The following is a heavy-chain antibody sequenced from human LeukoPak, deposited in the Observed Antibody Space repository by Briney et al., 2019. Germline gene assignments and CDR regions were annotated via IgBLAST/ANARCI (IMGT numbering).Heavy chain of an antibody. Sequence: GESLQISCKVSGYTFANSWIGWVRQMPGKGLECMGIIYPGDSETRYSPSFQGHVTISADESINTAYLQWTSLKASDTAMYYCAKHRGYNYGQYYFEYWGQGTLVTVSS. J-gene: IGHJ4*02. D-gene: IGHD5-18*01. V-gene: IGHV5-51*01. CDR1: GYTFANSW. CDR3: AKHRGYNYGQYYFEY. CDR2: IYPGDSET.